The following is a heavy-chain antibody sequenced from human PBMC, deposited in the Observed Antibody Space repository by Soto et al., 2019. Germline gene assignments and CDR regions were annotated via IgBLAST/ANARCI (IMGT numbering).Heavy chain of an antibody. CDR3: ARLRPIGNLDLYGMDV. CDR2: IDPSDSYT. D-gene: IGHD1-1*01. J-gene: IGHJ6*02. V-gene: IGHV5-10-1*01. Sequence: PGESLKISCKGSGYSFTSYWISWVRQMPGKGLEWMGRIDPSDSYTNYSPSFQGHVTISADKSISTAYLQWSSLKASDTAMYYCARLRPIGNLDLYGMDVWGQGTTVTVSS. CDR1: GYSFTSYW.